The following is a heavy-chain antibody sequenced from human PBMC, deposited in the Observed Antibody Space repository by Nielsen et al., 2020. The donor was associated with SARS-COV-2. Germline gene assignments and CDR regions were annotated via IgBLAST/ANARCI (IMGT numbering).Heavy chain of an antibody. J-gene: IGHJ4*02. D-gene: IGHD3-9*01. CDR1: GFTFSSYS. CDR3: ARSYDILTGYSDY. CDR2: ISSSSSYI. V-gene: IGHV3-21*01. Sequence: GGSLRLSCAASGFTFSSYSMNWVRQAPGKGLEWVSSISSSSSYIYYADSVKGRFTISRDNAKNSLYLQMNSLRAEDTAVYYCARSYDILTGYSDYWGQGTLVTVSS.